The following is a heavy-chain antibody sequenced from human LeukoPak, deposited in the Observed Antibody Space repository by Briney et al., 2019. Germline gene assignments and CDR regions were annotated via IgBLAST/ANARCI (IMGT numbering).Heavy chain of an antibody. D-gene: IGHD1-7*01. CDR3: AKFVELGKDSSFDI. V-gene: IGHV3-30*02. CDR2: IRNDGSN. CDR1: GFTFNTYG. J-gene: IGHJ3*02. Sequence: PSGSLRLSCAASGFTFNTYGWHWVRQAPGKGLEWVAFIRNDGSNHADSVKGRFTIYRYISKNTLYLQMNSLRVDDTAVYYCAKFVELGKDSSFDIWRQGTMVSVSS.